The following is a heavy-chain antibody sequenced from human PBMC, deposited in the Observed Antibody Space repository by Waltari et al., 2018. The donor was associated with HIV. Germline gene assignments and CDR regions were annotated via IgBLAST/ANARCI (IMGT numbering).Heavy chain of an antibody. V-gene: IGHV3-48*01. CDR3: ARDITLTPGPDY. CDR2: ISSTSTTI. Sequence: EVHLVESGGGPVQPGGSLRLPCAASGFTFSTYSMNWVRQAPGKGLEWISYISSTSTTIFYADPVKGRFTISRDNAKNSLDLQMNNLRAEDTAVYYCARDITLTPGPDYWGQGTLVTVSS. D-gene: IGHD3-16*01. CDR1: GFTFSTYS. J-gene: IGHJ4*02.